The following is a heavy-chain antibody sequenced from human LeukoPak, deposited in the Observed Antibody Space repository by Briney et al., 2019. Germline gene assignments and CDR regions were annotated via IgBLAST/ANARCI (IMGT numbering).Heavy chain of an antibody. Sequence: ASVKVSCKASGYTFTSYGISWVRQAPGQGLEWMGWISAYNGNTNYAQKLQGRVTMTTDTSTSTAYMGLRSLRSDDTAVYYCARSENYYDSSGYYLLRHWGQGTLVTVSS. CDR1: GYTFTSYG. J-gene: IGHJ1*01. CDR2: ISAYNGNT. CDR3: ARSENYYDSSGYYLLRH. V-gene: IGHV1-18*01. D-gene: IGHD3-22*01.